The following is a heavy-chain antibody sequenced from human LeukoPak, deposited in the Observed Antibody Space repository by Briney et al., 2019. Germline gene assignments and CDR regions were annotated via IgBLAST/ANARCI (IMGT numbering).Heavy chain of an antibody. CDR2: ISAYSGDT. V-gene: IGHV1-18*01. CDR1: GYTFTSYG. CDR3: ASPRPRTNYDFWSGYYSVCGMDV. D-gene: IGHD3-3*01. Sequence: ASVKVSCKASGYTFTSYGISWVRQAPGQGLEWMGWISAYSGDTNYAQKFQGRATMTTDTSMSTAYMELRGLSSDDTAVYYCASPRPRTNYDFWSGYYSVCGMDVWGQGTTVTVSS. J-gene: IGHJ6*02.